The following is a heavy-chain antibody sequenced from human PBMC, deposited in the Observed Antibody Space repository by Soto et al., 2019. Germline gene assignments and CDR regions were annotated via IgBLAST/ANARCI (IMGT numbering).Heavy chain of an antibody. D-gene: IGHD2-15*01. V-gene: IGHV1-18*01. CDR3: VVAAQPYYFDY. CDR2: ISAYNGNT. Sequence: ASVKVSCKSSGYTFTSYGISWVRQAPGQGLEWMGWISAYNGNTNYAQKLQGRVTMTTDTSTSTAYMELRSLRSDDTAVYYCVVAAQPYYFDYWGQGTLVTVS. J-gene: IGHJ4*02. CDR1: GYTFTSYG.